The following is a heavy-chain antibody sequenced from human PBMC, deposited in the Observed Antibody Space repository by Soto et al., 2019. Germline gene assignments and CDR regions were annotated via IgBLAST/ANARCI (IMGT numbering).Heavy chain of an antibody. Sequence: PGGSLRLSCAAPGFTFDDYTMHWVRQAPGKGLEWVSLISWDGGSTYYADSVKGRFTISRDNSKNSLYLQMNSLRTEDTALYYCAKDIAPTPGYNSWFDYWGQGTLVTASS. CDR2: ISWDGGST. V-gene: IGHV3-43*01. D-gene: IGHD5-12*01. CDR3: AKDIAPTPGYNSWFDY. J-gene: IGHJ4*02. CDR1: GFTFDDYT.